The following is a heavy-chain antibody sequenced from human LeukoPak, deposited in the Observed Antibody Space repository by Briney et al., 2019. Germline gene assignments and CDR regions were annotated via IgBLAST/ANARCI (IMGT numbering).Heavy chain of an antibody. Sequence: GSLRLSCAASGFTFSSYGMHWVRQAPGKGLEWVAFIWYDGSNEYYADSVKGRFTISRDNSKNTLYLQMNSLRAEDTAVYYCARDPEEERLMVVLTHFDYWGQGTLVTVSS. V-gene: IGHV3-33*01. CDR2: IWYDGSNE. CDR1: GFTFSSYG. CDR3: ARDPEEERLMVVLTHFDY. J-gene: IGHJ4*02. D-gene: IGHD3-22*01.